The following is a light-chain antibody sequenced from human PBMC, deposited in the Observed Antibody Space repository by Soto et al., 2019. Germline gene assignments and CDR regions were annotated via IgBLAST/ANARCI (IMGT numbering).Light chain of an antibody. Sequence: EIVLTQSPATLSLSPGERATLSCRASQSVTSYLAWYQQKPGQAPRLLIYDVSNRASGIPARFSGSGSETDFTLTISSLEPEDFAVYYCQQRSDWPLTFGQRTRLEIK. CDR2: DVS. J-gene: IGKJ5*01. CDR3: QQRSDWPLT. V-gene: IGKV3-11*01. CDR1: QSVTSY.